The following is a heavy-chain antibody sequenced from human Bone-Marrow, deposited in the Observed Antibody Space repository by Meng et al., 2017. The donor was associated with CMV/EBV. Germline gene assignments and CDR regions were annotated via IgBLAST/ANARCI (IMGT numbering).Heavy chain of an antibody. V-gene: IGHV1-69*05. CDR2: IIPIFGTA. CDR1: GGTFSSYA. Sequence: SVKVSCKASGGTFSSYAISWVRQAPGQGLEWMGGIIPIFGTANYAQKFQGRVTMTTDTSTSTAYMELRSLRSDDTAVYYCARDGELLIGTFDYWGQGTLVTASS. J-gene: IGHJ4*02. D-gene: IGHD1-26*01. CDR3: ARDGELLIGTFDY.